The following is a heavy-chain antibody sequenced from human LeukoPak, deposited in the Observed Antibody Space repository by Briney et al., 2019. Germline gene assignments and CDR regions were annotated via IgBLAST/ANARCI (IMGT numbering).Heavy chain of an antibody. CDR2: INHSGST. V-gene: IGHV4-34*01. Sequence: PSETLSLTCAVYGGSFSGYYWSWIRQPPGKGLEWIGEINHSGSTNYNPSLKSRVTISVDTSKNQFSLKLSSATAADTAVYYCARRGRGYCSGGSCYGAFDIWGQGTMVTVSS. J-gene: IGHJ3*02. D-gene: IGHD2-15*01. CDR3: ARRGRGYCSGGSCYGAFDI. CDR1: GGSFSGYY.